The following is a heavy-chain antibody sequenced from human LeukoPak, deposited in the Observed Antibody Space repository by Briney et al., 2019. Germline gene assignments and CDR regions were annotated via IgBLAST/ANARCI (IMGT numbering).Heavy chain of an antibody. CDR1: GYTFNSYD. CDR2: ISTYNGNT. V-gene: IGHV1-18*01. Sequence: ASVKLSCKASGYTFNSYDISWVRQAPGQGLECMEWISTYNGNTNYALKVQGRATMTTDTSTSTAYMELRSLRSDDTAVYYCARVLRYDFWSAYYFDYWGQGTLVTVSS. D-gene: IGHD3-3*01. CDR3: ARVLRYDFWSAYYFDY. J-gene: IGHJ4*02.